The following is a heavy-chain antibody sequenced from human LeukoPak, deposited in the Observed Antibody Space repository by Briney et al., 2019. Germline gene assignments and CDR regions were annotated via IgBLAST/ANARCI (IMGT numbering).Heavy chain of an antibody. J-gene: IGHJ4*02. CDR2: IYYSGST. D-gene: IGHD3-22*01. CDR3: LSTGYYEAGY. CDR1: GGSISSSLYH. V-gene: IGHV4-39*01. Sequence: SETLSLTCTVSGGSISSSLYHWGWIRQSPGKNLEWLGSIYYSGSTYYNPSLKSRVTISVDTSKNQFSLKLNSVTAADTAVYYCLSTGYYEAGYWGQGTLVTVSS.